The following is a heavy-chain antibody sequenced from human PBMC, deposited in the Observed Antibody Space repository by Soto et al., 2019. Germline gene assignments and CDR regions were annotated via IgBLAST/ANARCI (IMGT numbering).Heavy chain of an antibody. Sequence: QVRLQESGPGLVKPSQTLSLTCDVSGVSISENHWSWIRQAPGKGLEWFGYVHFSGSTTYNPSLAPRLNISFDMSKSQVYLQLTSVTAADTAVYYCARFGAAAAHDDNWGRGVLVTVSS. V-gene: IGHV4-59*01. CDR2: VHFSGST. CDR3: ARFGAAAAHDDN. J-gene: IGHJ4*01. D-gene: IGHD6-13*01. CDR1: GVSISENH.